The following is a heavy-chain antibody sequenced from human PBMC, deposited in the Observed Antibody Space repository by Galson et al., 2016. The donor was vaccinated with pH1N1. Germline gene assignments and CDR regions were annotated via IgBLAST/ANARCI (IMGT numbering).Heavy chain of an antibody. J-gene: IGHJ1*01. V-gene: IGHV3-23*01. CDR1: GFTINNKA. Sequence: SLKLACAASGFTINNKAMSWDRQAPRKGREWVSVISGSGDKTYYADSVKGRFTISRDDSKNTLYLNMNSLRAEDTAIYHCVKEYHRHYYDDYPGLSWGQGSLFCVS. CDR2: ISGSGDKT. CDR3: VKEYHRHYYDDYPGLS. D-gene: IGHD4-17*01.